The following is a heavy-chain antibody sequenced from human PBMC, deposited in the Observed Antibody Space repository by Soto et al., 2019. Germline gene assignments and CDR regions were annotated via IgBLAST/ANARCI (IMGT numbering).Heavy chain of an antibody. D-gene: IGHD5-12*01. CDR3: ARGQLGSGYLYYFDY. J-gene: IGHJ4*02. Sequence: PSETLSLTCAVYGGSFSGYYWSWIRQPPGKGLEWIGEINHSGSTNYNPSLKSRVTISVDTSKNQFSLKLSSVTAADTAVYYCARGQLGSGYLYYFDYWGQGTLVTVSS. CDR1: GGSFSGYY. CDR2: INHSGST. V-gene: IGHV4-34*01.